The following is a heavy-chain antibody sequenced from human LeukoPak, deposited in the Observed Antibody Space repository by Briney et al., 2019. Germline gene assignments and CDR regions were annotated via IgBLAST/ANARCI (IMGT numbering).Heavy chain of an antibody. V-gene: IGHV1-69*13. D-gene: IGHD3-22*01. CDR3: ARGRGVVVINRGNWFDP. CDR1: GGTFSSYA. J-gene: IGHJ5*02. Sequence: SVKVSCKASGGTFSSYAISWVRQAPGQGLEWMGGIIPVFGTANYAQKFQGRVTITADESTSTAYMELSSLRSEDTAVYYCARGRGVVVINRGNWFDPWGQGTLVTVSS. CDR2: IIPVFGTA.